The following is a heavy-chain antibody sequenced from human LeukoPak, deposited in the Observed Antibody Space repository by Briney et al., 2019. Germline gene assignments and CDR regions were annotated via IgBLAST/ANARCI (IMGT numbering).Heavy chain of an antibody. CDR1: GFTVSSNY. Sequence: PGGSLRLSCAASGFTVSSNYMNWVRQAPGKGLEWVSLIYSGGTTNYADSVKGRFTISRDNSKNTLYLQMNSLRAEDTAVYYCARGPRPGSSRCPNLDYWGQGTLVTVSS. V-gene: IGHV3-53*01. J-gene: IGHJ4*02. CDR2: IYSGGTT. D-gene: IGHD3-22*01. CDR3: ARGPRPGSSRCPNLDY.